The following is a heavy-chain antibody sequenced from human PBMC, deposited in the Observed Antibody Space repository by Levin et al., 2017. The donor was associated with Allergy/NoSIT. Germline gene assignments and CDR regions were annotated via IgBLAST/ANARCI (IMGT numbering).Heavy chain of an antibody. CDR2: IYHSGST. D-gene: IGHD5-12*01. Sequence: SQTLSLTCAVSGYSISSGYYWGWIRQPPGKGLEWIGSIYHSGSTYYNPSLKSRVTISVDTSKNQFSLKLSSVTAADTAVYYCARVSREQLLSEVATITVYYFDYWGQGTLVTVSS. CDR1: GYSISSGYY. CDR3: ARVSREQLLSEVATITVYYFDY. J-gene: IGHJ4*02. V-gene: IGHV4-38-2*01.